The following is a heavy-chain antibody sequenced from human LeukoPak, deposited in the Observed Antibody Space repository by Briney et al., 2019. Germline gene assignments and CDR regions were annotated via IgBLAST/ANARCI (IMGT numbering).Heavy chain of an antibody. Sequence: GGSLRLSCSASGFTFSAYAMYWVRQAPGKGLEYVSGISNNGGSSFYADSVKGRFTISRDNSKNTLYLQMSSLRAEDTPVYYCVKITSVTGGDCWGQGTRLTVSS. V-gene: IGHV3-64D*09. J-gene: IGHJ4*02. CDR2: ISNNGGSS. D-gene: IGHD1-1*01. CDR1: GFTFSAYA. CDR3: VKITSVTGGDC.